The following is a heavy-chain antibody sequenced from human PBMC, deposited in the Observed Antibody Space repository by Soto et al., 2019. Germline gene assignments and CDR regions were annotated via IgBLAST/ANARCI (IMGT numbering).Heavy chain of an antibody. J-gene: IGHJ4*02. CDR3: ASHTPAISISDH. CDR2: IYYSGST. V-gene: IGHV4-39*01. Sequence: QLQLQESGPGLVKPSETLSLTCTVSGGSISSSSYYWGWIRQPPGKGLEWIGSIYYSGSTYYNPSLKRRVTISVDTSKNQFSLKLSSVTAADTAVYYCASHTPAISISDHWGQGTLVTVSS. D-gene: IGHD2-15*01. CDR1: GGSISSSSYY.